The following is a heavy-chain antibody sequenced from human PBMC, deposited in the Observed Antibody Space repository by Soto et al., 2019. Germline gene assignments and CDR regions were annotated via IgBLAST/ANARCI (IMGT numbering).Heavy chain of an antibody. CDR1: GGSISSGGYY. V-gene: IGHV4-31*03. J-gene: IGHJ3*02. Sequence: QVQLQESGPGLVKPSQTLSLTCTVSGGSISSGGYYWSWIRQHPGKGLEWIGYIYYSGSTYYNPSLKSRVTISVDTSKNQFSLKLSSVTAGDTAVYYCGYSSGWYNAFDIWGQGTMVTVSS. CDR2: IYYSGST. CDR3: GYSSGWYNAFDI. D-gene: IGHD6-19*01.